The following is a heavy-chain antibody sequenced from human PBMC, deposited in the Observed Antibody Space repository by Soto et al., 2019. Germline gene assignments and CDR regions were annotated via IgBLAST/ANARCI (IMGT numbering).Heavy chain of an antibody. Sequence: ASVKVSCKASGYTFTGYYMHWVRQAPGQGLEWMGWINPNSGGTNYAQKFQGRVTMTRDTSISTAYMELSRLRSDDTAVYYCARDDYGGNSGVFVDYWGHGTLVTFSS. V-gene: IGHV1-2*02. CDR3: ARDDYGGNSGVFVDY. CDR1: GYTFTGYY. D-gene: IGHD4-17*01. CDR2: INPNSGGT. J-gene: IGHJ4*01.